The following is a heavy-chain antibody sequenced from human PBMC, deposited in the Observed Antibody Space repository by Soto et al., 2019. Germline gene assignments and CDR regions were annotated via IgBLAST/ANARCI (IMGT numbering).Heavy chain of an antibody. D-gene: IGHD3-10*01. CDR2: IKSKTDGGTT. CDR1: GFTFSNAW. V-gene: IGHV3-15*01. CDR3: TTASLWFGELPHYYYYGMDV. J-gene: IGHJ6*02. Sequence: GGSLRLSCAASGFTFSNAWMSWVRQAPGKGLEWVGRIKSKTDGGTTDYAAPVKGRFTISRDDSKNTLYLQMNSLKTEDTAGYYCTTASLWFGELPHYYYYGMDVWGQGTTVTVSS.